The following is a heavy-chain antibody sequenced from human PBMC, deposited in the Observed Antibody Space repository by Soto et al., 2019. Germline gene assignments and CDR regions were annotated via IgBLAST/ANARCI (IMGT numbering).Heavy chain of an antibody. D-gene: IGHD3-10*01. CDR3: ARGGIGYDYYGSGSYTDI. J-gene: IGHJ3*02. Sequence: GGSLRLSCAASGFTFSSYSMNWVRQAPGKGLEWVSYISSSSSTIYYADSVKGRFTISRDNAKNSLYLQMNSLRDEDTAVYYCARGGIGYDYYGSGSYTDIWGQGTMVTVSS. CDR2: ISSSSSTI. V-gene: IGHV3-48*02. CDR1: GFTFSSYS.